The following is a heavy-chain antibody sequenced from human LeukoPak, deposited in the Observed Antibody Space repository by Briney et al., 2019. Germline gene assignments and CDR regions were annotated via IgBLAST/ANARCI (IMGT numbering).Heavy chain of an antibody. CDR1: GFTFSSYG. J-gene: IGHJ6*03. CDR2: IRYDGSNK. CDR3: ARSIMGGSSSESSYYYYYMDV. Sequence: PGGSLRLSCAAPGFTFSSYGMHWVRQAPGKGLEWVAFIRYDGSNKYYADSVKGRFTISRDNSKNTLYLQMSSLRAEDTAVYYCARSIMGGSSSESSYYYYYMDVWGKGTTVTVSS. V-gene: IGHV3-30*02. D-gene: IGHD6-6*01.